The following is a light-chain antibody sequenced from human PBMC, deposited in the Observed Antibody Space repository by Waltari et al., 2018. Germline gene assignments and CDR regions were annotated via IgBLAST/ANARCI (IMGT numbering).Light chain of an antibody. CDR3: QKYGGSPPYT. V-gene: IGKV3-20*01. CDR2: TTS. CDR1: QSVSSSH. J-gene: IGKJ2*01. Sequence: ETVLTQSPGPLSLSPGERATLSCRASQSVSSSHLAWYQQKPGQAPRVLIYTTSNRATGIPDRFSGSGSGTDFTLTISRLEAQDFAVYYCQKYGGSPPYTFGLGTKLEIK.